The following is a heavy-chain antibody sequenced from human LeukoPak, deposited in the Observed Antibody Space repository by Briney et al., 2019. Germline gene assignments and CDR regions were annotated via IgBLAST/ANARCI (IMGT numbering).Heavy chain of an antibody. CDR3: ARETEVTGGRSWDF. V-gene: IGHV4-4*07. D-gene: IGHD2-8*02. CDR2: IHTSGTT. CDR1: GGSISSHY. J-gene: IGHJ4*02. Sequence: SETLSLTCTVSGGSISSHYWTWIRQPAGKGLEWIGRIHTSGTTNHNPSLKTRVTMSVDTSNNHFSLKLSSVTAADTAVYYCARETEVTGGRSWDFWGQGTLVTVSS.